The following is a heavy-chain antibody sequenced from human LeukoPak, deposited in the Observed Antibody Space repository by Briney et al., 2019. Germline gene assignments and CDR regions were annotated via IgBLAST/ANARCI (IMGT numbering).Heavy chain of an antibody. J-gene: IGHJ6*03. CDR1: RFTFSNYW. V-gene: IGHV3-7*01. CDR3: ARGVYGDSYYYYMDV. CDR2: IKQDGSEK. D-gene: IGHD4-17*01. Sequence: PGGSLRLSCAASRFTFSNYWMSWVRQAPGKGLEWVANIKQDGSEKYYVDSVKGRFTISRDNAKNSLYLQMNSLRAEDTAVYFCARGVYGDSYYYYMDVWGKGTTVTISS.